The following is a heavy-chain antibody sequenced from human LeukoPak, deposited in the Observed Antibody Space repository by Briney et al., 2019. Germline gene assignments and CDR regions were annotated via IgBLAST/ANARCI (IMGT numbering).Heavy chain of an antibody. Sequence: ASVTVSCKASGYTFTSYDINWVRQATGQGLEWMGWMNPNSGNTGYAQKFQGRVTMTRNTSISTAYMELSSLRSEDTAVYYCARGYSYDPFFDYWGQGTLVTVSS. CDR2: MNPNSGNT. D-gene: IGHD5-18*01. V-gene: IGHV1-8*01. CDR1: GYTFTSYD. J-gene: IGHJ4*02. CDR3: ARGYSYDPFFDY.